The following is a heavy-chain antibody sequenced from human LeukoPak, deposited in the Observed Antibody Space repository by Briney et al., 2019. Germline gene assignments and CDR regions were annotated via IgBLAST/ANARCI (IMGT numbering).Heavy chain of an antibody. CDR2: ISYDGSNK. Sequence: GRSLRLSCAASGFTFSSYAMHWVRQAPGKGLEWVAVISYDGSNKYYADSVKGRFTISRDNSKNTLYLQMNSLRAEDTAVYYCARRRGYDFWSGYLDYWGQGTLVTVSS. V-gene: IGHV3-30*04. D-gene: IGHD3-3*01. J-gene: IGHJ4*02. CDR1: GFTFSSYA. CDR3: ARRRGYDFWSGYLDY.